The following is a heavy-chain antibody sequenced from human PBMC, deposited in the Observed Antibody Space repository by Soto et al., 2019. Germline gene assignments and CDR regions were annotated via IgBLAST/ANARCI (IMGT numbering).Heavy chain of an antibody. J-gene: IGHJ3*02. V-gene: IGHV4-4*07. CDR3: AKDDSGAADI. Sequence: QVQLQESGPGLVEPSETLSLTCTVSGGSISSYSWNWIRQPAGKGLEWIGRVDTTGGTNYIPSLKSRVTMSGDTAKNQFSLNLRFVTAADTAVYFCAKDDSGAADIWGQGTMVTVS. D-gene: IGHD3-16*01. CDR1: GGSISSYS. CDR2: VDTTGGT.